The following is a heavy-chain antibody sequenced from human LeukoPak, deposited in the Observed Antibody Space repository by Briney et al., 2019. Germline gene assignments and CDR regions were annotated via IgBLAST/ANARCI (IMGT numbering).Heavy chain of an antibody. CDR3: AREGSGSSGYYF. J-gene: IGHJ4*02. CDR2: IYYSGST. V-gene: IGHV4-61*01. Sequence: SETLFLTCTVSGGSVSSGSYYWSWIRQPPGKGLEWIGYIYYSGSTNYNPSLKSRVTISVDTSKNQFSLKLSSVTAADTAVYYCAREGSGSSGYYFWGQGTLVTVSS. CDR1: GGSVSSGSYY. D-gene: IGHD3-22*01.